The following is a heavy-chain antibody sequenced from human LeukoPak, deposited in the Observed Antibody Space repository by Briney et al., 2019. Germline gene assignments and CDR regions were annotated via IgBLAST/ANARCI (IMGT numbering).Heavy chain of an antibody. CDR1: GGSFSGYY. J-gene: IGHJ5*02. D-gene: IGHD6-13*01. V-gene: IGHV4-34*01. Sequence: SETLSLTCAVYGGSFSGYYWSWIRQPPGKGLEWIGEINHSGSTNYNPSLKSRVTISVDTSKNQFSLKLSSVTAADTAVYYCARLSLYSSSWYSVNWSDPWGQGTLVTVSS. CDR2: INHSGST. CDR3: ARLSLYSSSWYSVNWSDP.